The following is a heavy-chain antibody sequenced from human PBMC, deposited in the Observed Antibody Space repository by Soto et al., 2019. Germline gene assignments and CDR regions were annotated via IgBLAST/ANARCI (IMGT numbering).Heavy chain of an antibody. CDR2: ISGSGGST. V-gene: IGHV3-23*01. CDR3: AKAQFEYSSSSVAFDI. CDR1: GFTFSSYA. J-gene: IGHJ3*02. Sequence: GGSLRLSCAAAGFTFSSYAMSWVRQAPGKGLEWVSAISGSGGSTYYADSVKGRFTISRDNSKNTLYLQMNSLRAEDTAVYYCAKAQFEYSSSSVAFDIWGRGTMVTVSS. D-gene: IGHD6-6*01.